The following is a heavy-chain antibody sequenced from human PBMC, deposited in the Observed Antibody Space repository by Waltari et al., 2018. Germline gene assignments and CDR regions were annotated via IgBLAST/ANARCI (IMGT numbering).Heavy chain of an antibody. J-gene: IGHJ5*02. V-gene: IGHV4-39*07. D-gene: IGHD3-10*01. CDR3: ASRGRELLWFGESVNWFDP. CDR1: GGSISSSSYY. CDR2: IYYSGRT. Sequence: QLQLQESGPGLVKPSETLSLTCTVSGGSISSSSYYWGWIRQPPGKGLEWIGSIYYSGRTYYNPSLKSRVTISVDTSKNQFSLKLSSVTAADTAVYYCASRGRELLWFGESVNWFDPWGQGTLVTVSS.